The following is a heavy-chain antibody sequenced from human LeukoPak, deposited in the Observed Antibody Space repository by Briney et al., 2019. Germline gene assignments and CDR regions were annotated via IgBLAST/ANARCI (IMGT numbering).Heavy chain of an antibody. CDR1: GGSVTSSYYY. Sequence: PSETLSLTCAVSGGSVTSSYYYWGWIRQPPGKGLEWIGSIYYSGSTYYNPSLKSRVTIFVDTSKNQFSLKLSSVTAADTAVYYCARHPNWNYGGQLGRFDPWGQGTLVTVSS. V-gene: IGHV4-39*01. CDR2: IYYSGST. CDR3: ARHPNWNYGGQLGRFDP. D-gene: IGHD1-7*01. J-gene: IGHJ5*02.